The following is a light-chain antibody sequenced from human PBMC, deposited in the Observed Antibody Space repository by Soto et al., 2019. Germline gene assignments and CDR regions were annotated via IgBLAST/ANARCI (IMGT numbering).Light chain of an antibody. V-gene: IGKV2D-29*01. CDR2: EVS. J-gene: IGKJ2*01. CDR3: MQSIRLPYP. Sequence: DIVMTQTPLSLSVTPGQPASISCKSSQTLLRSDGKTYLYWYLQKPGQPPQLLMSEVSNRFSGVQEKLSGSGSVTDFNLEISRVEAEDVGVYYCMQSIRLPYPFGQGPKLEIK. CDR1: QTLLRSDGKTY.